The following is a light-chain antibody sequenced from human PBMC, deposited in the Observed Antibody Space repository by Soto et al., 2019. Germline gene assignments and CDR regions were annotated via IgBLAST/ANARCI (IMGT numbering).Light chain of an antibody. Sequence: DIVMTQSPDSLAVSLGERATINCTSGRSLFYSPHNKSYLAWYQQKVGQPPQMLIYWASTRESGVPDRFRGSGSGTDFTLTISSLQADDVAVYYCQQRSGWYTFGQGTKLEIK. V-gene: IGKV4-1*01. CDR1: RSLFYSPHNKSY. CDR3: QQRSGWYT. CDR2: WAS. J-gene: IGKJ2*01.